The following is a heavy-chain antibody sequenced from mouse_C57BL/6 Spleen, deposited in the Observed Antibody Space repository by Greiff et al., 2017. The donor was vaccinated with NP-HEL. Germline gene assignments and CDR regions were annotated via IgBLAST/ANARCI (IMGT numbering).Heavy chain of an antibody. CDR3: TRICYDYDGGVWFAY. J-gene: IGHJ3*01. V-gene: IGHV1-64*01. CDR2: IHPNSGST. Sequence: QVQLQQPGAELVKPGASVKLSCKASGYTFTSYWMHWVKQRPGQGLEWIGMIHPNSGSTNYHEKFKSKATLTVDKSSSTAYMQLNSLTSEDSAVYYGTRICYDYDGGVWFAYWGQGTLVTVSA. CDR1: GYTFTSYW. D-gene: IGHD2-4*01.